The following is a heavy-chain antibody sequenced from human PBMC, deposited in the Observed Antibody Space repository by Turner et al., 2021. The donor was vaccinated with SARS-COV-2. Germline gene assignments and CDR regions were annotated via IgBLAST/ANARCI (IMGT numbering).Heavy chain of an antibody. CDR2: IIPIFGTV. CDR3: VVGDYPRRFDP. J-gene: IGHJ5*02. CDR1: GYTFTGYY. V-gene: IGHV1-69*01. Sequence: QVQLVQSGAEVKKPGAAVKVSCKASGYTFTGYYMHWVRQAPGQGLEWMGGIIPIFGTVNYAQKFQGRVTITADESTSIDYMELSSLRSEDTAVYYCVVGDYPRRFDPWGQGTLVTVSS. D-gene: IGHD4-17*01.